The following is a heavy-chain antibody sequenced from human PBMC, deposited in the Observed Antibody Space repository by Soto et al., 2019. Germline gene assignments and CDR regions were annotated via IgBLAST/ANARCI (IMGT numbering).Heavy chain of an antibody. J-gene: IGHJ4*02. D-gene: IGHD3-16*01. V-gene: IGHV4-31*03. CDR3: ARGDGGKAVVDY. CDR2: IYYSGTT. Sequence: QVQLQESGTGQVKTSQTLSLTCTVSGESLNSGGFYWSWIRQRPGMGLEWIGYIYYSGTTYSNPSLEGRVTISIDTSKNQFSLNLRLVTAADTAVYFCARGDGGKAVVDYRGQGILVTVSS. CDR1: GESLNSGGFY.